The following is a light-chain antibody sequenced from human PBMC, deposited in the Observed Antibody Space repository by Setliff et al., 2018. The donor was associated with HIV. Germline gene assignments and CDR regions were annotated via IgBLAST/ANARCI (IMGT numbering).Light chain of an antibody. CDR3: SSYITNSTSYV. V-gene: IGLV2-14*01. J-gene: IGLJ1*01. CDR1: SSDVGAYNY. CDR2: EVS. Sequence: QSALTQPAPVSGSPGQSITISCTGTSSDVGAYNYVSWYQQHPGKAPKLMIYEVSNRPSGVSNRFSGSKSGNTASLTISGLQAEDEADYYCSSYITNSTSYVFGTGTKVTVL.